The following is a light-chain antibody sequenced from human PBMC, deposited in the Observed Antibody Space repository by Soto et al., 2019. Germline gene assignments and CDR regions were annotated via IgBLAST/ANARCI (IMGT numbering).Light chain of an antibody. CDR1: SSDIGTYNY. CDR2: EVS. CDR3: SSYTVTSVTLYV. J-gene: IGLJ1*01. V-gene: IGLV2-14*01. Sequence: QSALTQPASVSGSPGQSITISCTGTSSDIGTYNYVSWYQQHPGKAPKVIIYEVSNRPSGVSNRFSGSKSGNTASLTISGLQAEDEADYYCSSYTVTSVTLYVFGTGNKV.